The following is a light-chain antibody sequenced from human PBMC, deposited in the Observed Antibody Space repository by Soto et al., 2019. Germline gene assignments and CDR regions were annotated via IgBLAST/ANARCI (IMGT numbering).Light chain of an antibody. CDR2: DAS. Sequence: DIQMTQSPSTLSVSVGDRVTITCRASESINGWLAWYQQKPGRAPRILIYDASKLEPGVPSRLSGSGSGAEYTLTISRLQTEDFATYYCQHYSSYPLTFGGGTKVEL. CDR3: QHYSSYPLT. V-gene: IGKV1-5*01. CDR1: ESINGW. J-gene: IGKJ4*01.